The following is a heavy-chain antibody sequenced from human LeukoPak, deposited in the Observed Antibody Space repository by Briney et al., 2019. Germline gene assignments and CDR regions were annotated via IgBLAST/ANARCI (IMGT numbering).Heavy chain of an antibody. CDR1: GFTFSSYG. V-gene: IGHV3-48*02. D-gene: IGHD3-10*01. J-gene: IGHJ4*02. Sequence: AGGSLRLSCTASGFTFSSYGMNWVRQAPGKGLKWVSYISSSSSAINYADSVKGRFTISRDNAKNPLFLQMNSLRDEDTAMYYCARGGGARPDYWGQGTLVTVSS. CDR3: ARGGGARPDY. CDR2: ISSSSSAI.